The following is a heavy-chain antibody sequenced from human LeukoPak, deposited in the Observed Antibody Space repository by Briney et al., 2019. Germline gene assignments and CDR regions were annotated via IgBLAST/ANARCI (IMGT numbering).Heavy chain of an antibody. Sequence: GGSLRLSCAASGFTFSSYWMHWVRQAPGKGLVWGSRINSDGSSTSYADSVKGRFTISRDNAKNTLYLQMNSLRAEDTAVYYCAREDDYVWGSYRVDAFDIWGQGTMVTVSS. D-gene: IGHD3-16*02. CDR3: AREDDYVWGSYRVDAFDI. V-gene: IGHV3-74*01. J-gene: IGHJ3*02. CDR2: INSDGSST. CDR1: GFTFSSYW.